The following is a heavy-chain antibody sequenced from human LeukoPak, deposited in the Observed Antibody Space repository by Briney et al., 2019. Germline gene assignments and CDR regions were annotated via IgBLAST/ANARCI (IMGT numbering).Heavy chain of an antibody. J-gene: IGHJ4*02. CDR3: AGVSESGWYYSDY. CDR1: GFTFSNFA. V-gene: IGHV3-30*03. Sequence: GGSLRLSCAASGFTFSNFAMHWVRQAPGKGLQGGAVISFDGSNKYYADSVKGRFSISRDNSKDTLHLQMSSLRDEDTAVYFCAGVSESGWYYSDYWGQGTLVTVSS. CDR2: ISFDGSNK. D-gene: IGHD6-19*01.